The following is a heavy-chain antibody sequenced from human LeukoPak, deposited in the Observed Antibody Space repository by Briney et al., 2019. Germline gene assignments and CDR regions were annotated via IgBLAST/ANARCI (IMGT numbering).Heavy chain of an antibody. CDR2: MSGSGGGT. J-gene: IGHJ4*02. CDR3: AKRGVVIRVILVGFYKEAYYFDS. CDR1: GITLSNYG. Sequence: QSGGSLRLSCAVSGITLSNYGVSWGRKAPGKGLEWVAGMSGSGGGTNYADSAKGRFTVSRDNFKNTLYLQMKSLRAEDTAVYFCAKRGVVIRVILVGFYKEAYYFDSWGQGALVTVSS. V-gene: IGHV3-23*01. D-gene: IGHD3-22*01.